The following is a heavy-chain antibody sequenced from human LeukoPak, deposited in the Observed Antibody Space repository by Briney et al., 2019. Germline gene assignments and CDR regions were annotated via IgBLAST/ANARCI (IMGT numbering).Heavy chain of an antibody. CDR2: IIPIFGTA. V-gene: IGHV1-69*13. Sequence: ASVKVSCKASGGTFSSYAISWVPQAPGQGLEWMGGIIPIFGTANYAQKFQGRVTITADESTSTAYMELSSLRSDDTAVYYCARRVRLAAACDYWGQGTLVTVSS. CDR1: GGTFSSYA. J-gene: IGHJ4*02. D-gene: IGHD6-13*01. CDR3: ARRVRLAAACDY.